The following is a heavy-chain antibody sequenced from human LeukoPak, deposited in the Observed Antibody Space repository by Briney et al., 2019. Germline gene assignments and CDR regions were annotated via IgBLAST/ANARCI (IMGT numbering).Heavy chain of an antibody. CDR1: GGSISSSSYY. CDR3: ARVTPPFDY. J-gene: IGHJ4*02. CDR2: IYYSGST. V-gene: IGHV4-39*01. D-gene: IGHD3-16*01. Sequence: PSETLSLTCTVSGGSISSSSYYWGWIRQPPGKGLEWIGSIYYSGSTYYNPSLKSRVTISVDTSKNQFSLKLSSVTAADTAVYYCARVTPPFDYWGQGTLVTVPS.